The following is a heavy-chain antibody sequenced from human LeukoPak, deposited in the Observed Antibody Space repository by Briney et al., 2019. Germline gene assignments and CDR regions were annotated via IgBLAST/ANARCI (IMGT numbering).Heavy chain of an antibody. Sequence: GASLKISCKGSGSIFTSYWIGWVRQLPGKGLEWVGIIYPGDSDTRYSPSFQGQVTISADKSISTAYLQWSSLKASDTAMYYCARLELQENWFDPWGQGTLVTVSS. CDR3: ARLELQENWFDP. CDR2: IYPGDSDT. CDR1: GSIFTSYW. V-gene: IGHV5-51*01. D-gene: IGHD2-15*01. J-gene: IGHJ5*02.